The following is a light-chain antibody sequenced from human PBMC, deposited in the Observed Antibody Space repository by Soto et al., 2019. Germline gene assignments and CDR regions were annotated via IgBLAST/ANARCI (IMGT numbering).Light chain of an antibody. J-gene: IGLJ1*01. V-gene: IGLV1-40*01. Sequence: QSVLTQPPSVSGAPGQRVTISCTGSSSNIGAGYAVHWYQQLPGTAPKLLIYDNSNRPSGVPDRFSGSKSGTSASLAITGLQAEDEADYYCQSYDSSLSAPVFGTGTKVTVL. CDR1: SSNIGAGYA. CDR2: DNS. CDR3: QSYDSSLSAPV.